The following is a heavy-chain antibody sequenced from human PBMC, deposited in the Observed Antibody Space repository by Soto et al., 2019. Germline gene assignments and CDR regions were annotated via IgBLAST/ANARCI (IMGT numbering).Heavy chain of an antibody. D-gene: IGHD2-2*01. J-gene: IGHJ5*02. CDR3: ARDSGPDYCSSTSCFGWWFDP. CDR1: GFTFSSYS. V-gene: IGHV3-21*01. Sequence: GGSLRLSCAASGFTFSSYSMNWVRQAPGKGLEWVSSISSSSSYIYYADSVKGRFTISRDNAKNSLYLQMNSLRAEDTAVYYCARDSGPDYCSSTSCFGWWFDPWGQGTLVTVSS. CDR2: ISSSSSYI.